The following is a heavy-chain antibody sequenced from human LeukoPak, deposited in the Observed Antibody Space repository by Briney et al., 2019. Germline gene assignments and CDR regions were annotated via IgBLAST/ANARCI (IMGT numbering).Heavy chain of an antibody. V-gene: IGHV3-23*01. J-gene: IGHJ4*02. CDR2: ISSGGST. CDR3: AKDGGDSPGHELFDY. D-gene: IGHD3-16*01. Sequence: GGSLRLSCAGSGFTLSGYAMSWVRQAPGKGLEWVSLISSGGSTYYADSVRGRFTISRDNSKNTLYLQMNCLRAEDTAIYYCAKDGGDSPGHELFDYRGQGTLVTVSS. CDR1: GFTLSGYA.